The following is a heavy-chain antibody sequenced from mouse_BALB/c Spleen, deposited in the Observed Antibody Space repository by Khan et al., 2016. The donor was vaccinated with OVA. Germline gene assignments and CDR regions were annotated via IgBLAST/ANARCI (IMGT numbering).Heavy chain of an antibody. CDR3: ARESSYWYVDV. CDR2: INTYTGEP. Sequence: QIQLVQSGPELKKPGETVKISCKASGYTFTNYRMNWMKQAPGKGLKWMVWINTYTGEPTYGDDFKGRFAFSLETAASTAYLQINNLKNEDMATYFCARESSYWYVDVWGAGTTVTVSS. D-gene: IGHD1-1*01. V-gene: IGHV9-1*02. J-gene: IGHJ1*01. CDR1: GYTFTNYR.